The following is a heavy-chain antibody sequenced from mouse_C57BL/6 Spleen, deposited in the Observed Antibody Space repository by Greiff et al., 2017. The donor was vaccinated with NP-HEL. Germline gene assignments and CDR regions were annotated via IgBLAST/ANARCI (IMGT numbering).Heavy chain of an antibody. D-gene: IGHD1-1*01. V-gene: IGHV1-80*01. CDR2: IYPGDGDT. CDR3: AREDYYYGSSPFDY. CDR1: GYAFSSYW. J-gene: IGHJ2*01. Sequence: VHLVESGAELVKPGASVKISCKASGYAFSSYWMNWVKQRPGKGLEWIGQIYPGDGDTNYNGKFKGKATLTADKSSSTAYMQLSSLTSEDSAVYFCAREDYYYGSSPFDYWGQGTTLTVSS.